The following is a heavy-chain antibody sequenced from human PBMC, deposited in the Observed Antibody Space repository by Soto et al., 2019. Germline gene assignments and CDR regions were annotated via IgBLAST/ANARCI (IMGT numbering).Heavy chain of an antibody. CDR3: ARQSEKGIYYYYYYMDV. D-gene: IGHD3-10*01. CDR1: GGSISSYY. CDR2: IYYSGST. Sequence: PSETLSLTCTVSGGSISSYYWSWIRQPPGKGLEWIGYIYYSGSTNYNPSLKSRVTISVDTSKNQFSLKLSSVTAADTAVYYCARQSEKGIYYYYYYMDVWGKGTTVTVSS. J-gene: IGHJ6*03. V-gene: IGHV4-59*08.